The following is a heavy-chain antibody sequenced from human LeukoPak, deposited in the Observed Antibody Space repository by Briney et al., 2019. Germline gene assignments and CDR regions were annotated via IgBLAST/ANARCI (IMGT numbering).Heavy chain of an antibody. CDR2: ISWNSDKT. D-gene: IGHD1-26*01. Sequence: GGSLRLSCTASGFTFDDYALSWVRQVPGKGLEWGSGISWNSDKTVYADSVEGRFTISRDNDKNSLYLQMDSLRAEDTALYFYVRDRSPGAATAGDSFDYWGQGILVPVSS. V-gene: IGHV3-20*04. J-gene: IGHJ4*02. CDR1: GFTFDDYA. CDR3: VRDRSPGAATAGDSFDY.